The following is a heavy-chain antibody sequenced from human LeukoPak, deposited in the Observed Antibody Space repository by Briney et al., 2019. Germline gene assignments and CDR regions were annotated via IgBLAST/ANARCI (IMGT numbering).Heavy chain of an antibody. CDR2: INQDGSEK. J-gene: IGHJ4*02. CDR1: GINFHDYW. V-gene: IGHV3-7*01. CDR3: ARETTGYDLDH. Sequence: GGSLRLSCAVSGINFHDYWMTWVRQAPGKGLEWVANINQDGSEKNFVGSVEGRFTVSRDNAKNSVFLDMKSLRVEDTAVYYCARETTGYDLDHWGQGALVIVSS. D-gene: IGHD3-3*01.